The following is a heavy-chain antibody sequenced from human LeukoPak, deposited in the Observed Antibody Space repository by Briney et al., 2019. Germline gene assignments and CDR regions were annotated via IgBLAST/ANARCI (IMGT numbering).Heavy chain of an antibody. Sequence: PSETLSLTCTVSGGSISTYYWSWIRQPPGKGLEWIGYIYHSGSTYYNPSLKSRVTISVDRSKNQFSLKLSSVTAADTAVYYCARVGYGDYGADYWGQGTLVTVSS. J-gene: IGHJ4*02. CDR3: ARVGYGDYGADY. CDR1: GGSISTYY. V-gene: IGHV4-59*12. D-gene: IGHD4-17*01. CDR2: IYHSGST.